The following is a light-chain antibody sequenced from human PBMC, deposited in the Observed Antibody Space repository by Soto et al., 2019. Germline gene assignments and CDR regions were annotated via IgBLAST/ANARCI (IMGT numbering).Light chain of an antibody. CDR1: PSISSSY. CDR2: GAS. V-gene: IGKV3-20*01. Sequence: EIVLTQSPGTLSLSPGERATLSCGVSPSISSSYLAWYQQKPGHAPRLLIYGASTRASGIPARFSGSRACTDFTRPISRLQPEESAVNYCQHHGNSPPITFGEGTKVEIK. J-gene: IGKJ1*01. CDR3: QHHGNSPPIT.